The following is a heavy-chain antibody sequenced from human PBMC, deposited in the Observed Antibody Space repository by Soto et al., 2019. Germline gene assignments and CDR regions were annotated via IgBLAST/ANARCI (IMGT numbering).Heavy chain of an antibody. Sequence: QITLKESGPTLVKPTQTLTLTCTFSGFSLSTSGVGVGWIRQPPGKALEWLAVIYWDDSKTYSPSLKSRLTLPKDTPKDQVVLTMANLDPVDTATYYWAHKGSGSRAIDYWGQGALVTVSS. CDR2: IYWDDSK. D-gene: IGHD3-10*01. CDR3: AHKGSGSRAIDY. J-gene: IGHJ4*02. CDR1: GFSLSTSGVG. V-gene: IGHV2-5*02.